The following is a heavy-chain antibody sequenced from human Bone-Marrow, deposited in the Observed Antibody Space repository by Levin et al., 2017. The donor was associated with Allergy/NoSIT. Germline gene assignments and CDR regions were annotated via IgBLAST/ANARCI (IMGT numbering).Heavy chain of an antibody. CDR2: IYYSGST. CDR3: ARSDYGDGVYYYYYMDV. D-gene: IGHD4-17*01. V-gene: IGHV4-59*01. J-gene: IGHJ6*03. Sequence: SQTLSLTCTVSGGSISSYYWSWIRQPPGKGLEWIGYIYYSGSTNYNPSLKSRVTISVDTSKNQFSLKLSSVTAADTAVYYCARSDYGDGVYYYYYMDVWGKGTTVTVSS. CDR1: GGSISSYY.